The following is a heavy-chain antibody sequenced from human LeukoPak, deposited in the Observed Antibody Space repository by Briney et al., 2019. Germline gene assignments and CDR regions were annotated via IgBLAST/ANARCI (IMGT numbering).Heavy chain of an antibody. CDR1: GGSFSGYY. J-gene: IGHJ3*02. Sequence: PSETLSLTCAVYGGSFSGYYWSWIRQPPGKGLEWIGEINHSGSTNYNPSLKSRVTISVDTSKNQFSLKLSSVTAADTAVYYCAREVKQQLVSFPCAFDIWGQGTMVTVSS. CDR3: AREVKQQLVSFPCAFDI. V-gene: IGHV4-34*01. CDR2: INHSGST. D-gene: IGHD6-13*01.